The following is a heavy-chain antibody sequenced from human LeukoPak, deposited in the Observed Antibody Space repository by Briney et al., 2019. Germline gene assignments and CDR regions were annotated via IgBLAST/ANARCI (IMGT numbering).Heavy chain of an antibody. D-gene: IGHD6-6*01. V-gene: IGHV4-39*01. CDR3: ARGGAARLHFQD. CDR2: IYYSGST. J-gene: IGHJ1*01. Sequence: SETLSLTCTVSGGSISSSSYYWGWIRQPPGKGLEWIGSIYYSGSTYYNPSLKSRVTISVDTSKNQFSLKMSSVTAADTAVYYCARGGAARLHFQDWGQGTLVTVSS. CDR1: GGSISSSSYY.